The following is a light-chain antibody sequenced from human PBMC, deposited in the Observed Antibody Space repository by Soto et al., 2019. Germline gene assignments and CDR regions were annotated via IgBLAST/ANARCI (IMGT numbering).Light chain of an antibody. Sequence: QSALTQPASVSGSPGRSITISCTGTSTDIGTYNSVSWYQHHPGKAPKLLIFEVIDRPSGVSDRFSGSKSGNTASLTISSLQAEDEAHYYCSSYTTAYTQVFGGGTKLTVL. J-gene: IGLJ3*02. CDR2: EVI. V-gene: IGLV2-14*01. CDR1: STDIGTYNS. CDR3: SSYTTAYTQV.